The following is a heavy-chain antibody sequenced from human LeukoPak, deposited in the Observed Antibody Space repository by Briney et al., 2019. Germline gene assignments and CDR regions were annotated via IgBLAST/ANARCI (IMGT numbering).Heavy chain of an antibody. V-gene: IGHV4-39*07. Sequence: SETLSLTCTVSGGSISSSSYYWGWIRQPPGKGLERIGSIYYSGSTNYNPSLKSRVTISVDTSKNQFSLKLSSVTAADTAVYYCARATVTQFRPFDYWGQGTLVTVSS. CDR1: GGSISSSSYY. J-gene: IGHJ4*02. CDR2: IYYSGST. D-gene: IGHD4-11*01. CDR3: ARATVTQFRPFDY.